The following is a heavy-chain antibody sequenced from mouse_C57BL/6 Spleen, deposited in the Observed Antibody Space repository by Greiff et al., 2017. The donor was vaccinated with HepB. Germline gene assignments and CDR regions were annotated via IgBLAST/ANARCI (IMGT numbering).Heavy chain of an antibody. CDR3: ARNYYGSSYGYFDD. CDR2: ISSGSSTI. Sequence: EVKLVESGGGLVKPGGSLKLSCAASGFTFSDYGMHWVRQALEKGLEWVAYISSGSSTIYYADTVKGRFTISRDNAKNTLFLQMTSLRSEDTAMYYCARNYYGSSYGYFDDWGQGTTLTVSS. CDR1: GFTFSDYG. J-gene: IGHJ2*01. D-gene: IGHD1-1*01. V-gene: IGHV5-17*01.